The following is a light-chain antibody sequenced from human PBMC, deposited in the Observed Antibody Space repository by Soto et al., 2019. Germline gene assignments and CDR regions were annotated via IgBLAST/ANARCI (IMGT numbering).Light chain of an antibody. V-gene: IGLV1-44*01. CDR1: SSNIGSNT. J-gene: IGLJ1*01. CDR3: AAWDDSLIGI. Sequence: QSVLTQPPSASGTPGQRVTISCSGSSSNIGSNTVNWYQQLPGTAPKLLIYSNNQRPSGVPDRFSGSKSGTSASLAIRGLQSEDEADYYCAAWDDSLIGIFGTGTKVTVL. CDR2: SNN.